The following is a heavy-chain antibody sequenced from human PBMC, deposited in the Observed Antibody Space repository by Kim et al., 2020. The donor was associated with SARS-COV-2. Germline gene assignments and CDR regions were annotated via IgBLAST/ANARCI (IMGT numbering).Heavy chain of an antibody. V-gene: IGHV4-39*07. CDR1: GGSISSSSYY. CDR3: ARGYGSGSYYNLFSCWFDP. D-gene: IGHD3-10*01. Sequence: SETLSLTCTVSGGSISSSSYYWGWIRQPPGKGLEWIGSIYYSGSTYYNPSLKSRVTISVDTSKNQFSLKLSSVTAADTAVYYCARGYGSGSYYNLFSCWFDPWGQGTLVTVSS. J-gene: IGHJ5*02. CDR2: IYYSGST.